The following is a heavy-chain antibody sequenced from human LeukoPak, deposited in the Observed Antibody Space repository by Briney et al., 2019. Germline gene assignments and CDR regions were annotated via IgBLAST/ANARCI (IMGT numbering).Heavy chain of an antibody. CDR3: ARHGGTRVTLVQVYYFDS. CDR2: IYYSGST. Sequence: SQTLSLTCTVSGGSISSGGYYWSWIRQHPGKGLEWIGYIYYSGSTYYNPPLKSRVTISVDTSKNQFSLKLTSVTAADTAVYYCARHGGTRVTLVQVYYFDSWGQGTLVTVSS. J-gene: IGHJ4*02. D-gene: IGHD4-11*01. CDR1: GGSISSGGYY. V-gene: IGHV4-31*03.